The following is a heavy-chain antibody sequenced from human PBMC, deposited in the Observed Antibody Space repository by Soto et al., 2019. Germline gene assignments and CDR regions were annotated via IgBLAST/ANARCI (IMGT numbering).Heavy chain of an antibody. CDR2: ISGSGGST. CDR1: GFTFSSYA. Sequence: GGSLRLSCAASGFTFSSYAMSWVRQAPGKGLEWVSAISGSGGSTYYADSVKGRFTISRDNSKNTLYLQMNSLRVEDTAVYYCAKDSRGYSSSSGGAFDIWGQGTMVTVSS. CDR3: AKDSRGYSSSSGGAFDI. V-gene: IGHV3-23*01. J-gene: IGHJ3*02. D-gene: IGHD6-6*01.